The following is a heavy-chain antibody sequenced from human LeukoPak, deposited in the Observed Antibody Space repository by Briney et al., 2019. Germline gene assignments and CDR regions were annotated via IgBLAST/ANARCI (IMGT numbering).Heavy chain of an antibody. Sequence: SETLSLTCTVSGGSISSYYWSWIRQPPGKGLEWIGYIYYSGSTNYNPSLKSRVTISVDTSKNQFSLKLSSVTAADTAVYYCARGGPVVTATPGNYWGQGTLVTVSS. CDR2: IYYSGST. V-gene: IGHV4-59*01. D-gene: IGHD2-21*02. J-gene: IGHJ4*02. CDR1: GGSISSYY. CDR3: ARGGPVVTATPGNY.